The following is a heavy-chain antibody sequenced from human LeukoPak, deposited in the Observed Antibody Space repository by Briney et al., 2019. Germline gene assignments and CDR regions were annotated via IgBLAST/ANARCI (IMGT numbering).Heavy chain of an antibody. D-gene: IGHD3-10*01. CDR2: IIPILGIA. CDR3: ATRSITREDY. J-gene: IGHJ4*02. V-gene: IGHV1-69*04. Sequence: SVTVSCTASGGTFSSYAISWVRQAPGQGLEWMGRIIPILGIANYAQKFQGRVTITADKSTSTAYMELSSLRSEDTAVYYCATRSITREDYWGQGTLVTVSS. CDR1: GGTFSSYA.